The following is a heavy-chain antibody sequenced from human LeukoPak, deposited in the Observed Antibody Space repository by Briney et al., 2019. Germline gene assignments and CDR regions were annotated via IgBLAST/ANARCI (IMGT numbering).Heavy chain of an antibody. Sequence: GGSLRLSCAASEFTLSSYDMHWVRQAPGKGLEWVAVISYDGSNKYYADSVKGRFTISRDNSKNTLYLQMTSLRAEDTAVYYCARGGDAFDIWGQGTMVSVSS. J-gene: IGHJ3*02. CDR2: ISYDGSNK. D-gene: IGHD2-15*01. CDR3: ARGGDAFDI. CDR1: EFTLSSYD. V-gene: IGHV3-30*03.